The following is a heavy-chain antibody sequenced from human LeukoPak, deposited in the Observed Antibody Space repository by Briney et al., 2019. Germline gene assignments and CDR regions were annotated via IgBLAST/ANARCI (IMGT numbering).Heavy chain of an antibody. CDR3: AELGITMIGGV. CDR1: GFTFSSYW. V-gene: IGHV3-7*01. J-gene: IGHJ6*04. CDR2: IKRDGSEK. Sequence: PGGSLRLSCVASGFTFSSYWMSWVRQAPGKGLEWVANIKRDGSEKYYVDSVKGRFTISRDNAKNSLCLQMNSLRAEDTAVYYCAELGITMIGGVWGKGTTVTISS. D-gene: IGHD3-10*02.